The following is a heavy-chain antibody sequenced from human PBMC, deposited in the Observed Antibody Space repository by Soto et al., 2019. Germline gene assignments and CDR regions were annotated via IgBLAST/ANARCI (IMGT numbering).Heavy chain of an antibody. CDR1: GFTFSSYS. J-gene: IGHJ6*02. D-gene: IGHD5-18*01. Sequence: SCAASGFTFSSYSMNWVRQAPGKGLEWMGGIIPIFGTANYAQKFQGRVTITADESTSTAYMELSSLRSEDTAVYYCARALDTAGLYYYYYGMDVWGQGTTVTVYS. CDR2: IIPIFGTA. CDR3: ARALDTAGLYYYYYGMDV. V-gene: IGHV1-69*01.